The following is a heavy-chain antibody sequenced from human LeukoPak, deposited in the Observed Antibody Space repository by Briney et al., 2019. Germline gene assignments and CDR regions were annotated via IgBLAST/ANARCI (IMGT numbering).Heavy chain of an antibody. V-gene: IGHV3-7*01. CDR2: IMEDGSEK. CDR1: GFTFSNSW. D-gene: IGHD3-16*01. J-gene: IGHJ6*04. CDR3: ARDGVVNFWVSYGTYNYYYHMDV. Sequence: GGSLRLSCADSGFTFSNSWMRWVRQAPGKGLEWVANIMEDGSEKDYVDSVKGRFTISRDNAQSSLYLQMDSLRAEDTTVYYCARDGVVNFWVSYGTYNYYYHMDVWGKGTTVTVSS.